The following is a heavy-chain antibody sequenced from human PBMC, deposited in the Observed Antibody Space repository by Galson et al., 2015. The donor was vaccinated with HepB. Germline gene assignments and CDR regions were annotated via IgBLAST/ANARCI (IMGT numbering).Heavy chain of an antibody. CDR3: ARGALVAVVAATQNNWFDP. CDR1: GYTFSSYS. Sequence: SVKVSCKASGYTFSSYSITWVRQAPGQGLEWMGWISAYNRNTDYARQLQGRVTMTTDTSTSTAYMELKSLRSDDTAVYYCARGALVAVVAATQNNWFDPWGQGTLVTVSS. D-gene: IGHD2-15*01. V-gene: IGHV1-18*01. J-gene: IGHJ5*02. CDR2: ISAYNRNT.